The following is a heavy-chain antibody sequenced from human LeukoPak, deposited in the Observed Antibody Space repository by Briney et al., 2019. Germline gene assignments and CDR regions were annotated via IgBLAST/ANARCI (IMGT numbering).Heavy chain of an antibody. CDR3: ARGGLELRY. Sequence: SETLSLTCTVSGGSISSGGYYWSWIRQPAGKGLEWIGRIYTSGSTNYNPSLKSRVTISVDTSKNQFSLKLSSVTAADTAVYYCARGGLELRYWGQGTLVTVSS. CDR2: IYTSGST. CDR1: GGSISSGGYY. V-gene: IGHV4-61*02. J-gene: IGHJ4*02. D-gene: IGHD1-7*01.